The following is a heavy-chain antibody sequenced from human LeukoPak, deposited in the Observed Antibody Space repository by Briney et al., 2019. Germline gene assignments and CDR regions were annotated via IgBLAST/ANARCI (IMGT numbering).Heavy chain of an antibody. V-gene: IGHV3-7*05. Sequence: PGGSLRLSCAASGFAFSSYWMSWVRQAPGKGLEWVANIRPDGSEKDYVDSVKGRFTISRDNAKNSLYLQMNSLRAEDTALYYCARIGGWCGNDYWGQGTLVTVSS. D-gene: IGHD6-19*01. CDR2: IRPDGSEK. CDR1: GFAFSSYW. J-gene: IGHJ4*02. CDR3: ARIGGWCGNDY.